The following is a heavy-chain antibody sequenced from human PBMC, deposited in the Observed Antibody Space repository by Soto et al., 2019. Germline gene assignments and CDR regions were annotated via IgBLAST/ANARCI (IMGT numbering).Heavy chain of an antibody. CDR2: IIPILGIA. D-gene: IGHD3-22*01. Sequence: SVKVSCKASGGTFSSYTISCVRQAPGQGLEWMGRIIPILGIANYAQKFQGRVTITADKSTSTAYMELSSLRSEDTAVYYCAREGSYYYDSSGYYLPFDYWGQGTLVTVSS. J-gene: IGHJ4*02. CDR3: AREGSYYYDSSGYYLPFDY. V-gene: IGHV1-69*04. CDR1: GGTFSSYT.